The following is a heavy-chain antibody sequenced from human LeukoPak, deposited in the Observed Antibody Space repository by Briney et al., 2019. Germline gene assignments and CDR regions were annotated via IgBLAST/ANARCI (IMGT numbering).Heavy chain of an antibody. V-gene: IGHV1-24*01. Sequence: ASVKVSCKVSGYTLTELSMHWVRQAPGKGLEWMGGFDPEDGETIYAQKFQGRVTMTEDTSTDTAYMELSSLRSEDTAVYYCARGGGLLRFEPFDYWGQGTLVTVSS. CDR2: FDPEDGET. J-gene: IGHJ4*02. CDR3: ARGGGLLRFEPFDY. CDR1: GYTLTELS. D-gene: IGHD3-3*01.